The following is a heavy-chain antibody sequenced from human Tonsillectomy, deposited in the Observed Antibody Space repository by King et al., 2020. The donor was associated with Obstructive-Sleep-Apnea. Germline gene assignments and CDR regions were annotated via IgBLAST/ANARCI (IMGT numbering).Heavy chain of an antibody. V-gene: IGHV3-21*01. J-gene: IGHJ5*02. CDR2: ISSSSSYI. CDR3: AREISSSWYVDWFDP. Sequence: VQLVESGGGLVKPGGSLRLSCAASGFTFSSYSMNWVRQAPGKGLEWVSSISSSSSYIYYADSVKGRFTISRDNAKNSLYLQMNSLRAEDTAVYYCAREISSSWYVDWFDPWGQGTLVTVSS. CDR1: GFTFSSYS. D-gene: IGHD6-13*01.